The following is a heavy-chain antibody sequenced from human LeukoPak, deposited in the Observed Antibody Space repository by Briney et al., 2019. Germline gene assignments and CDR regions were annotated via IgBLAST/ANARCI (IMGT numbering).Heavy chain of an antibody. CDR3: ASNKLTATWGTFDY. D-gene: IGHD3-16*01. J-gene: IGHJ4*02. CDR1: GFTFDDYG. Sequence: GSLRLSCAASGFTFDDYGMSWVRQAPGKGLEWVSGINWNGGSTGYADSVKGRFTISRDNAKNSLYLQMNSLRAEDTALYYCASNKLTATWGTFDYWGQGTLVTVSS. V-gene: IGHV3-20*04. CDR2: INWNGGST.